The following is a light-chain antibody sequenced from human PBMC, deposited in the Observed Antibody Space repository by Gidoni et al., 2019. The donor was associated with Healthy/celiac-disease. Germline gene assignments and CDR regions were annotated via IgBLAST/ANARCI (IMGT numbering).Light chain of an antibody. CDR2: AAS. V-gene: IGKV1-39*01. CDR3: QQSYSTPYQLT. J-gene: IGKJ4*01. CDR1: QSISSY. Sequence: DIQMTQSPSSLSASVGDRVTITCRASQSISSYLNWYQQKPGKAPKLLIYAASSLQSGVPSRFSGSGSGTDFTLTISSLQPEDFATYYCQQSYSTPYQLTFGGGTKVEIK.